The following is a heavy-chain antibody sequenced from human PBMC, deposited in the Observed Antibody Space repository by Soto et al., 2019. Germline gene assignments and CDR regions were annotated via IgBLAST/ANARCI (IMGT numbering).Heavy chain of an antibody. V-gene: IGHV3-23*01. D-gene: IGHD2-15*01. J-gene: IGHJ4*02. CDR3: AKESLGSCCPFDY. CDR1: GFTFSSYS. Sequence: GGSLRLSCAASGFTFSSYSMNWVRQAPGKGLEWVSAISGSGGSTYYADSVKGRFTISRDNSKNTLYLQMNSLRAEDTAVYYCAKESLGSCCPFDYWGQGTLVTVSS. CDR2: ISGSGGST.